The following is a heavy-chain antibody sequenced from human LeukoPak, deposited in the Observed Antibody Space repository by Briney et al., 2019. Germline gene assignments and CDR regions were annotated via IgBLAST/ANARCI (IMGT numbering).Heavy chain of an antibody. CDR1: GFPFSSYA. J-gene: IGHJ4*02. D-gene: IGHD3-22*01. CDR2: ISGSGGST. Sequence: GSLRLSCAASGFPFSSYAMSWVRQAPGKGLEWVSAISGSGGSTYYADSVKGRFTISRDNSKNTLYLQMNSLRAEDTAVYYCAKGPRAKYYYDSSGYNYPDYWGQGTLVTVSS. V-gene: IGHV3-23*01. CDR3: AKGPRAKYYYDSSGYNYPDY.